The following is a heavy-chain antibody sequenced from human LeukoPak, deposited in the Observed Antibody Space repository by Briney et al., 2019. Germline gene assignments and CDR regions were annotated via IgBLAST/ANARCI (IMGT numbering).Heavy chain of an antibody. Sequence: GGSLRLSCAASGFTFSSYTMSWVRQAPGKGLEWVSAISGSGGSTYYADSVKGRFTSSRDNYKNTLYLQMNSLRAEDTAVYYCAKTLYYYGSGSYCNWGDHYYYYMDVWGKGTTVTVSS. CDR1: GFTFSSYT. V-gene: IGHV3-23*01. J-gene: IGHJ6*03. CDR3: AKTLYYYGSGSYCNWGDHYYYYMDV. CDR2: ISGSGGST. D-gene: IGHD3-10*01.